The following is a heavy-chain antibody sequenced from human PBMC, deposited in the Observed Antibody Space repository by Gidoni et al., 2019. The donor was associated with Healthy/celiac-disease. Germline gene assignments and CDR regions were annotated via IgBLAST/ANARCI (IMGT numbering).Heavy chain of an antibody. J-gene: IGHJ3*02. CDR1: GGSISSGGYY. CDR2: IYYSGST. CDR3: ARSEDIVVVPAAILEGMIAFDI. V-gene: IGHV4-31*03. Sequence: QVQLQESGPGLVKPSQTLSLPCTVSGGSISSGGYYWSWIRQHPGKGLEWIGYIYYSGSTYYNPSLKSRVTIAVDTSKNQFSLKLSSVTAADTAVYYCARSEDIVVVPAAILEGMIAFDIWGQGTMVTVSS. D-gene: IGHD2-2*01.